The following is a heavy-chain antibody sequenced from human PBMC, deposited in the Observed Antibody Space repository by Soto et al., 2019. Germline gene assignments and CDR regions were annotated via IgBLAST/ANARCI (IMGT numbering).Heavy chain of an antibody. V-gene: IGHV3-21*01. D-gene: IGHD2-21*02. J-gene: IGHJ1*01. Sequence: GGSLRLSCAASGFTFSSYSMNWVRQAPGKGLEWVSSISSSSSYIYYADSVKGRFTISRDNAKNSLYLQMNSLRAEDTAVYYCARDVAYCGGDCYSGYFQHWGQGTLVTVSS. CDR2: ISSSSSYI. CDR1: GFTFSSYS. CDR3: ARDVAYCGGDCYSGYFQH.